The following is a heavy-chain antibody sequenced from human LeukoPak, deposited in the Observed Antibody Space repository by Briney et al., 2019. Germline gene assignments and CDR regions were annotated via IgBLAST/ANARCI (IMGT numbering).Heavy chain of an antibody. CDR1: GFTFDNYA. Sequence: GGSLRLSCATSGFTFDNYAIHWVRQAPGKGLEWVAVISYDGSNEYYAESVKGRFTIARDNAKNSLYLQMNSLRAEDTAVYYCARPAYCGGNCYYFPDYWGQGTLVTVSS. J-gene: IGHJ4*02. CDR3: ARPAYCGGNCYYFPDY. V-gene: IGHV3-30*04. CDR2: ISYDGSNE. D-gene: IGHD2-21*02.